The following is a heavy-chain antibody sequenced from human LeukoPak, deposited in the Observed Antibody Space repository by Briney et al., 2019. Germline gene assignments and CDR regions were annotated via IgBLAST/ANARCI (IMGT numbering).Heavy chain of an antibody. CDR1: GGSFSGYY. CDR2: INHSGST. Sequence: SETLFLTCAVYGGSFSGYYWSWIRQPPGKGLEWIGEINHSGSTNYNPSLKSRVTISVDTSKNQFSLKLSSVTAADTAVYYCARHRSTYGYYYDSSGKKAFDIRGQGTMVTVSS. V-gene: IGHV4-34*01. J-gene: IGHJ3*02. CDR3: ARHRSTYGYYYDSSGKKAFDI. D-gene: IGHD3-22*01.